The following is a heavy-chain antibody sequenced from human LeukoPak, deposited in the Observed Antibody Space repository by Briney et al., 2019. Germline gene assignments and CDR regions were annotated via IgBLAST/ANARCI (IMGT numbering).Heavy chain of an antibody. CDR2: IYYSGST. Sequence: SETLSLTCTVSGGSISSSSYYWGWIRQPPGKGLEWIGSIYYSGSTYYNPSLKSRVTISVDTSKNQFSLKLSSVTAADTAVYYCARLSGYDYVWGSYRYTFPFDYWGQGTLVTVSS. D-gene: IGHD3-16*02. J-gene: IGHJ4*02. CDR3: ARLSGYDYVWGSYRYTFPFDY. V-gene: IGHV4-39*01. CDR1: GGSISSSSYY.